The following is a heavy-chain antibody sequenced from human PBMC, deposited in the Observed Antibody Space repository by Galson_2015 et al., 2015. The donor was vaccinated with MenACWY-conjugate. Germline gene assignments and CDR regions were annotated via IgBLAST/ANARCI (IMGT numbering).Heavy chain of an antibody. CDR1: GFTFSSYG. Sequence: SLRLSCAASGFTFSSYGMHWVRQAPGKGLEWVAVISYDGSNKYYADSVKGRFTISRDNSKNTLYLQMNSLRAEDTAVYYCAKGGGSTSSYFDYWGQGTLVTVSS. D-gene: IGHD2-2*01. CDR2: ISYDGSNK. J-gene: IGHJ4*02. V-gene: IGHV3-30*18. CDR3: AKGGGSTSSYFDY.